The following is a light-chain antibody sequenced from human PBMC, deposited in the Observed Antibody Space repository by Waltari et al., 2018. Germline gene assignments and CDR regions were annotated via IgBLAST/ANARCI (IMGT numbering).Light chain of an antibody. J-gene: IGKJ1*01. CDR2: GAS. CDR1: QSVNSN. V-gene: IGKV3-15*01. Sequence: EILLTQSPATLSVSPGERATLSCWASQSVNSNLAWYQQKPGQAPRLLIYGASTRATGVPARFSGSGSGTDFTLTISSLQSEDFAVYYCQQYNNWPPGRTFGQGTKVEI. CDR3: QQYNNWPPGRT.